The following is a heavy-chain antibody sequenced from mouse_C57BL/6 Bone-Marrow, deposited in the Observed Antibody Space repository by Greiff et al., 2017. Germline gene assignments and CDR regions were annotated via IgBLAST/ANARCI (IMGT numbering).Heavy chain of an antibody. J-gene: IGHJ3*01. V-gene: IGHV5-12*01. Sequence: QLVESGGGLVQPGGSLKLSCAASGFTFSDYYMYWVRQTPEKRLEWVAYISNGGGSTYYPDTVKGRFTISRDNAKNTLYLQMSRLKSEDTAMYYCAIRGAYWGQGTLVTVSA. CDR1: GFTFSDYY. CDR2: ISNGGGST. CDR3: AIRGAY.